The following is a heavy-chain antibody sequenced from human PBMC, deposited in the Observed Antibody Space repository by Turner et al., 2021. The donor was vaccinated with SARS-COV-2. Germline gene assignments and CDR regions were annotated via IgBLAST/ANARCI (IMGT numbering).Heavy chain of an antibody. CDR1: AFTFSSYG. CDR3: AKTYNYDSSGYLSAPFDI. D-gene: IGHD3-22*01. CDR2: ISYDGSNK. V-gene: IGHV3-30*18. J-gene: IGHJ3*02. Sequence: QVQLVESGGCVVQPGRSLRLSCASSAFTFSSYGMHWVRQAPGKGLESVTVISYDGSNKYYADSVKGRFTSSRDNAKNTLYLQMHSLRAEDTAVYYCAKTYNYDSSGYLSAPFDIWGQGTMVTVSS.